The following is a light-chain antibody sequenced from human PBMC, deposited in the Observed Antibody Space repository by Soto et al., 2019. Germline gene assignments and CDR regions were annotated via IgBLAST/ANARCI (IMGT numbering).Light chain of an antibody. J-gene: IGKJ4*02. CDR3: QQSYTTPRT. CDR2: VAS. V-gene: IGKV1-39*01. CDR1: QSIYPY. Sequence: DIQMTQSPSSLSASVGDSGTITCRASQSIYPYLNWYQQKPGEAPKLLIYVASSLQSGVPSRFSGSGSGTDYALTISSLQPEDFATYYCQQSYTTPRTFGEGTKVEIK.